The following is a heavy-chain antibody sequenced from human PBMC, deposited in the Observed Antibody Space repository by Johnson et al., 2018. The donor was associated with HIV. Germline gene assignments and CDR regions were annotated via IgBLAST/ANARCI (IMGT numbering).Heavy chain of an antibody. Sequence: VQLVESGGGVVRPGGSLRLSCAASGFTVSSNNMSWVRQAPGKGLEWVSAIGTAGDTYYADSVKGRFTMSRDNAKKSLYLQMNSLRAEDTAVYYCAREEGTDILTRGDAFDIWGQGTMVTVSP. D-gene: IGHD3-9*01. CDR2: IGTAGDT. J-gene: IGHJ3*02. V-gene: IGHV3-66*01. CDR3: AREEGTDILTRGDAFDI. CDR1: GFTVSSNN.